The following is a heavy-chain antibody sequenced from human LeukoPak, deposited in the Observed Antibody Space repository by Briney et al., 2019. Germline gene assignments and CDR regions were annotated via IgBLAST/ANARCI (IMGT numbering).Heavy chain of an antibody. CDR2: IYYSGST. CDR1: GGSISSYY. V-gene: IGHV4-59*01. D-gene: IGHD3-22*01. Sequence: SGTLSLTCTVPGGSISSYYWSWIRQPPGKGLEWIGNIYYSGSTNYNPSLKSRVTISVDTSKNQFSLKLSSVTAADTAVYYCTRGSIAYYYMDVWGKGTTVTISS. CDR3: TRGSIAYYYMDV. J-gene: IGHJ6*03.